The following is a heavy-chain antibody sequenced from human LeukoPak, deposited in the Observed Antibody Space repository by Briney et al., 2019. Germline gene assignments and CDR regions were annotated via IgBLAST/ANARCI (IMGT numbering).Heavy chain of an antibody. CDR1: GFTFSSYA. J-gene: IGHJ6*02. CDR3: AKGYCSGGSCYSFPYYYYGMDV. V-gene: IGHV3-23*01. CDR2: ISDSGVST. Sequence: PGGSLRLSCAASGFTFSSYAMSWVRQAPGKGLEWVSSISDSGVSTNYADSVQGRFTISRDNSKNTLYLQMNSLRAEDTAVYYCAKGYCSGGSCYSFPYYYYGMDVWGQGTTVTVSS. D-gene: IGHD2-15*01.